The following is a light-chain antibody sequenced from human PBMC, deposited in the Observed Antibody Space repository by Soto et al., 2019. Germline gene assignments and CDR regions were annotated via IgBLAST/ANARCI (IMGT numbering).Light chain of an antibody. CDR1: NSNIGSNS. Sequence: QSVLTQPPSASGTPGQRVTISCSGRNSNIGSNSVTWYQQLPGTAPKVFIYSSSQRPSGVPDRFSGSKSRTSASLAISGLQSEDAADYYCAACDDSLNGELFGGGTKVTVL. CDR3: AACDDSLNGEL. CDR2: SSS. J-gene: IGLJ2*01. V-gene: IGLV1-44*01.